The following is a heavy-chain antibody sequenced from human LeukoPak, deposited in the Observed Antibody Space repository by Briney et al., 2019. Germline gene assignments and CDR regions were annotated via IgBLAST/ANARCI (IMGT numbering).Heavy chain of an antibody. D-gene: IGHD2-15*01. CDR2: IYTSGST. CDR1: GGSISSYY. V-gene: IGHV4-4*07. CDR3: ARESRGYCSGGSCYRYYYYYYMDV. J-gene: IGHJ6*03. Sequence: PSETLSLTCTVSGGSISSYYWSWIRQPAGKGLERIGRIYTSGSTNYNPSLKSRVTMSVDTSKNQFSLKLSSVTAADTAVYYCARESRGYCSGGSCYRYYYYYYMDVCGKGTTVTVSS.